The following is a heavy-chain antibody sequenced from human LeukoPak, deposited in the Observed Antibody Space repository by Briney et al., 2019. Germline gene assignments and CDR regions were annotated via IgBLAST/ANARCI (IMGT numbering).Heavy chain of an antibody. D-gene: IGHD3-22*01. CDR1: GYTFTSYD. J-gene: IGHJ6*02. Sequence: ASVKVSCTASGYTFTSYDINWVRQATGQGLEWMGWMNPNSGNTGYAQKFQGRVTMTRNTSISTAYMELSSLRSEDTAVYYCARYYDSSGTHFGMDVWGQGTTVTVSS. CDR3: ARYYDSSGTHFGMDV. V-gene: IGHV1-8*01. CDR2: MNPNSGNT.